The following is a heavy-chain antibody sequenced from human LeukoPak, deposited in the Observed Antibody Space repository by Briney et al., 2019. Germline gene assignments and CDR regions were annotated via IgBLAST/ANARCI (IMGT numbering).Heavy chain of an antibody. CDR3: ARDPLSIAAADY. D-gene: IGHD6-13*01. V-gene: IGHV4-30-2*01. Sequence: SQTLSLTCTVSGGSISSGGYYWSWIRQPPGKGLEWIGYIYHSGSTYYNPSLKSRVTISVDTSKNQFSLKLSSVTAADTAVYYCARDPLSIAAADYWGQGTLVTVSS. CDR1: GGSISSGGYY. CDR2: IYHSGST. J-gene: IGHJ4*02.